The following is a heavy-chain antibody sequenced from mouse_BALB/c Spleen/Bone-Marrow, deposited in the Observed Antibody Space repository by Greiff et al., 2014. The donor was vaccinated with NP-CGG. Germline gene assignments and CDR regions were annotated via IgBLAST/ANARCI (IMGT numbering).Heavy chain of an antibody. J-gene: IGHJ4*01. CDR2: INSGGSYT. Sequence: DVQLVESGGGLVKPGGSLKLSCAASGFTFSSYAMSWVRQTPEKRLEWVATINSGGSYTYYPDSVKGRFTISRDNAKNNLYLQMSSLRSEDTAMYYCARGDWDEAMDYWGQGTSVTVST. CDR1: GFTFSSYA. D-gene: IGHD4-1*01. CDR3: ARGDWDEAMDY. V-gene: IGHV5-9-3*01.